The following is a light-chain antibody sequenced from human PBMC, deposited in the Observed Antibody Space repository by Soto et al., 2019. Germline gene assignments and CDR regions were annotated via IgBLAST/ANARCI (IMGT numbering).Light chain of an antibody. J-gene: IGLJ3*02. CDR2: SNF. Sequence: HSVLTQPPSVSGAPGQGGTISCTGSTSNIGKDYDAHWYQQLPGAAPKLLICSNFNRPSGVPDRISGSKSGSSASLVITGLRAEDDADYYCQSYEDSLSGWVFGGGTKLTVL. V-gene: IGLV1-40*01. CDR1: TSNIGKDYD. CDR3: QSYEDSLSGWV.